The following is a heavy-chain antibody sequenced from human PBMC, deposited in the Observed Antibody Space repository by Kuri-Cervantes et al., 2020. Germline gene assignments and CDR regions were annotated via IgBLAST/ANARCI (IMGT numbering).Heavy chain of an antibody. CDR1: GYTFTSYG. CDR3: ARDPEYSSGWHLNKFDY. J-gene: IGHJ4*02. Sequence: ASVKVSCKASGYTFTSYGISWVRQAPGQGLEWMGWISAYNGNTNYAQKLQGRVTITRDTSASTAYMELSSLRSEDTAVYYCARDPEYSSGWHLNKFDYWGQGTLVTVSS. CDR2: ISAYNGNT. V-gene: IGHV1-18*01. D-gene: IGHD6-19*01.